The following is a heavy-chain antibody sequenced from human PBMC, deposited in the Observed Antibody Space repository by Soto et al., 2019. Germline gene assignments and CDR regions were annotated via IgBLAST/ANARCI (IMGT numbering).Heavy chain of an antibody. CDR3: ARDPMNEVGATHSFDY. CDR1: GYTFTGYY. CDR2: INPNSGGT. V-gene: IGHV1-2*04. D-gene: IGHD1-26*01. Sequence: GASVKVSCKASGYTFTGYYMHWVRQAPGQGLEWMGWINPNSGGTNYAQKFQGWVTMTRDTSISTAYMELSRLRSDDTAVYYCARDPMNEVGATHSFDYWGQGTLVTVSS. J-gene: IGHJ4*02.